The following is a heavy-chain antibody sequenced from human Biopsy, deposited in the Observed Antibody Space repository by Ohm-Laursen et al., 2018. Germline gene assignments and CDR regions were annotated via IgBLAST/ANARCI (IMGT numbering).Heavy chain of an antibody. D-gene: IGHD2-2*01. CDR3: ASVVLGPTNDAFDL. V-gene: IGHV4-4*07. J-gene: IGHJ3*01. CDR1: GGDINNYY. Sequence: SDTLSLTCHVSGGDINNYYWSWIRQPAGKGLEWIGRIYPGGSTNYSPSLKIRVTMSVDTSKKQLSLRLRSVTAADTAMYYCASVVLGPTNDAFDLWGQGTMVVVSS. CDR2: IYPGGST.